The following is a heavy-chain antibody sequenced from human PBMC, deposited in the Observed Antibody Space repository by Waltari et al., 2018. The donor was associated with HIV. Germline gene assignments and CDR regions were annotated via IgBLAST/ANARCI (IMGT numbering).Heavy chain of an antibody. CDR1: GGSFSGYY. CDR3: ARRPGGGVVIIRFDY. J-gene: IGHJ4*02. D-gene: IGHD3-3*01. V-gene: IGHV4-34*01. Sequence: QVQLQQWGAGLLKPSETLSLTCAVYGGSFSGYYWSWIRQPPGKGLEWIGEINHSGSTNYNPSRKSRVTISVDTSKNQFSLKLSSVTAADTAVYYCARRPGGGVVIIRFDYWGQGTLVTVSS. CDR2: INHSGST.